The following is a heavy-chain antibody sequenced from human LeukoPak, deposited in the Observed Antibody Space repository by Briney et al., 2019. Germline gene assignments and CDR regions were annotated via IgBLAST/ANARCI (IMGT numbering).Heavy chain of an antibody. Sequence: ASVNVSCKASGYTVTDYYMHWVRQAPGQGLEWMGWINPHSGGTNYAQKFQGRVTMTRDTSISTAYMELSRLRSDDTAVYYCARFDQVSETAGGYWGQGTLVTVSS. CDR1: GYTVTDYY. J-gene: IGHJ4*02. V-gene: IGHV1-2*02. CDR2: INPHSGGT. CDR3: ARFDQVSETAGGY. D-gene: IGHD5/OR15-5a*01.